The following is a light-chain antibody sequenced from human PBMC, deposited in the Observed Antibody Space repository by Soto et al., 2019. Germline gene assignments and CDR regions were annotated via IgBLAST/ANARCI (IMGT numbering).Light chain of an antibody. V-gene: IGKV1-5*03. Sequence: DIQMTQSPSTLSASVGDRVTITCRASQSVSSWLAWYQQKPGKAPKLLIYKASSLQSGVPSKFRGSGSGTEFTLTISSLQPDDFATYYCQHYNSYTPPFGQGTKVEIK. CDR1: QSVSSW. CDR3: QHYNSYTPP. J-gene: IGKJ1*01. CDR2: KAS.